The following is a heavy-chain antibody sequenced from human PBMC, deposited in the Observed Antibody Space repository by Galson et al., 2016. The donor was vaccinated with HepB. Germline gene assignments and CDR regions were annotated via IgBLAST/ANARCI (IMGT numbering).Heavy chain of an antibody. CDR1: GFNFNIYT. CDR2: ISGRGDYI. CDR3: ARKDVDPDYVYGMDV. D-gene: IGHD5-18*01. Sequence: SLRLSCAGSGFNFNIYTMNWVRQAPGRGLEWVSSISGRGDYIYYADSVRGRFTISRDNAKNSLFLQMNHLRADDTALYYCARKDVDPDYVYGMDVWGQGTTVTVSS. J-gene: IGHJ6*02. V-gene: IGHV3-21*01.